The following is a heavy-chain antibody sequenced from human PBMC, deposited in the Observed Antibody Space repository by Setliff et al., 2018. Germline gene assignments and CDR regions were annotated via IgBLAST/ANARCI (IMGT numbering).Heavy chain of an antibody. Sequence: ASVKVSCKASGYTFSGYYIHWVRQAPGQGLDWMGVLNPSGGGTEFAEKFQGRLTVTRDTSTSTVYMELSSLRSEDTAVYYCAGESVPVPAGYGMDVWGQGTTVTVSS. J-gene: IGHJ6*02. V-gene: IGHV1-46*01. CDR2: LNPSGGGT. CDR1: GYTFSGYY. D-gene: IGHD2-2*01. CDR3: AGESVPVPAGYGMDV.